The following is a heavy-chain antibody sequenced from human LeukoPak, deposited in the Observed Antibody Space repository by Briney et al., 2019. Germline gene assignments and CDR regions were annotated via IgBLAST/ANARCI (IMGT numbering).Heavy chain of an antibody. Sequence: GGSLRLSCAASGFTFSSYAMHWVRQAPGKGLEWVAVISYDGSNKYYADSVKGRFTISRDNSKNTLYLQMNSLRAEDTAVYYCARDLFWCVYSLEYFDYWGQEPLVTFSS. D-gene: IGHD3-3*01. V-gene: IGHV3-30-3*01. J-gene: IGHJ4*02. CDR1: GFTFSSYA. CDR3: ARDLFWCVYSLEYFDY. CDR2: ISYDGSNK.